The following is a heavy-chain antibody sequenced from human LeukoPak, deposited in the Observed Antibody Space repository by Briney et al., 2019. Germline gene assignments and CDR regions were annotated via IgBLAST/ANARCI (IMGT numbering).Heavy chain of an antibody. CDR3: ARGVTGRYCSSTSCHWRAWFDP. V-gene: IGHV1-8*02. J-gene: IGHJ5*02. D-gene: IGHD2-2*01. CDR1: GYTFTSYD. Sequence: ASVTVSFKASGYTFTSYDINWVRQATGQGLEWMGWMNPNSGNTGYSQKFQGRVTMTRDVSTSTDYMELSSLRSEDTAIYYCARGVTGRYCSSTSCHWRAWFDPWGQGTLVTVSS. CDR2: MNPNSGNT.